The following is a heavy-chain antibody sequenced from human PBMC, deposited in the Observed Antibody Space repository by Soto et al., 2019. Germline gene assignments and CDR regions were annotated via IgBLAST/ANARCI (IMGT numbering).Heavy chain of an antibody. CDR1: GYTFTDYY. CDR3: ARGGTTNYYDSSASSHYCDY. D-gene: IGHD3-22*01. V-gene: IGHV1-2*02. Sequence: AASVKVSCKASGYTFTDYYMQWVRQAPGEGLELMGWISPKTGGTNYAQKFQGRVTMTRDTSINTGYMELSSLRSDDTAVYYCARGGTTNYYDSSASSHYCDYWGQGTQVTVSS. J-gene: IGHJ4*02. CDR2: ISPKTGGT.